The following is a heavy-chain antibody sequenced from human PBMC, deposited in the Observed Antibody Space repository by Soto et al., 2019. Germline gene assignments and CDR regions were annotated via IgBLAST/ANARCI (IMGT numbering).Heavy chain of an antibody. Sequence: QVQLVQSGAEVKKPGASVKVSCKASGYTFTSYDISWVRQAPGQGLEWMGWISAHNGNTNSARTLQGRVTMTTDTSASTAYREPRSLRSDDTAGYYCEKGMVQPTVTTTGCATFDFWFQGTMVTVS. V-gene: IGHV1-18*01. D-gene: IGHD4-17*01. CDR2: ISAHNGNT. J-gene: IGHJ3*01. CDR3: EKGMVQPTVTTTGCATFDF. CDR1: GYTFTSYD.